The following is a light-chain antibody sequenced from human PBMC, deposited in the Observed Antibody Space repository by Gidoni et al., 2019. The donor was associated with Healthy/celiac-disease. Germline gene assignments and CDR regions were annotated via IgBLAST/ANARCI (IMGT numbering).Light chain of an antibody. Sequence: DIQMTQSPSSLSASVGDRVTITCRASQSISSYLNWYQQKQGKAPKLLIYDASSLQSGVPSRFSGSGAGTDFTLTISSLQPEDFATYYCQQSYSTPPFTFGPGTKVDIK. CDR3: QQSYSTPPFT. CDR2: DAS. CDR1: QSISSY. J-gene: IGKJ3*01. V-gene: IGKV1-39*01.